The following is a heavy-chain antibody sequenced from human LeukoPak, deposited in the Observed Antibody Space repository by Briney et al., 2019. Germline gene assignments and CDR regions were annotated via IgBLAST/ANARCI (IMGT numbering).Heavy chain of an antibody. D-gene: IGHD2-15*01. CDR3: ARGGYCSGGSCKYYFDY. CDR1: GFTFSSYS. CDR2: INSSGSYI. J-gene: IGHJ4*02. V-gene: IGHV3-21*01. Sequence: PGGSLRLSCAASGFTFSSYSMNWVRQAPGKGLEWVSSINSSGSYIYYADSVKGRFTISRDNAKNSLYLQMNSLRAEDTAVYYCARGGYCSGGSCKYYFDYWGQGTLVTVSS.